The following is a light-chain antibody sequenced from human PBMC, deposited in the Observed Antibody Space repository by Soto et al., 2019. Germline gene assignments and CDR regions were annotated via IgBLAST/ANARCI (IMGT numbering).Light chain of an antibody. CDR3: QQSYSSPFT. CDR1: QPIDTS. Sequence: DIQMTQAPSSPSASVGDRVTITCRASQPIDTSLNWYQQKPGNAPRLLIYAASSLQSGVPLRFSVSGSGTDLTLTISSLQPEDFATYYCQQSYSSPFTFGPGTTVDIK. J-gene: IGKJ3*01. V-gene: IGKV1-39*01. CDR2: AAS.